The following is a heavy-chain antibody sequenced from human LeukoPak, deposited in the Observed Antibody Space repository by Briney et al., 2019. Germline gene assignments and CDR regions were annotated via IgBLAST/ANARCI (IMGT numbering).Heavy chain of an antibody. CDR1: GGSVSSYY. CDR3: ARGTMTTVTYYFDY. J-gene: IGHJ4*02. CDR2: INHSGST. Sequence: SETLSLTCTVSGGSVSSYYWSWIRQPPGKGLEWIGEINHSGSTNYNPSLKSRVTISVDTSKNQFSLKLSSVTAADTAVYYCARGTMTTVTYYFDYWGQGTLVTVSS. V-gene: IGHV4-34*01. D-gene: IGHD4-17*01.